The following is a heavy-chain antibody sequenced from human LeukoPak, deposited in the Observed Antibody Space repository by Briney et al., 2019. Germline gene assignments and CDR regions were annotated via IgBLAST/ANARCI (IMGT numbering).Heavy chain of an antibody. CDR3: ARVSRLWWARDI. CDR2: INHSGST. J-gene: IGHJ3*02. V-gene: IGHV4-34*01. Sequence: PSETLSLTCAVYGGSFSAYYWSWIRKPPGKGLEWIGEINHSGSTNYNPSLKSRVNISVDTSKNQFSLKLSSVTAADTAVYYCARVSRLWWARDIWGQGTMVTVSS. CDR1: GGSFSAYY. D-gene: IGHD2-21*01.